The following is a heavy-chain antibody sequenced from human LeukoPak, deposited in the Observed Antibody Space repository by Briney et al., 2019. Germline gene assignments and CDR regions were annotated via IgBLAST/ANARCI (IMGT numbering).Heavy chain of an antibody. V-gene: IGHV3-74*01. Sequence: PGGSLRLSCAGTGFTFSSYWMHWVRQTPGKGLVWVSRINSDGSYTSYADYVKGRFTISRDNAKNTLYLQMNSLRAKDTAVYYCANPQRSPITIFGVVKIGGAFDIWGQGTMVTVSS. CDR1: GFTFSSYW. CDR2: INSDGSYT. J-gene: IGHJ3*02. CDR3: ANPQRSPITIFGVVKIGGAFDI. D-gene: IGHD3-3*01.